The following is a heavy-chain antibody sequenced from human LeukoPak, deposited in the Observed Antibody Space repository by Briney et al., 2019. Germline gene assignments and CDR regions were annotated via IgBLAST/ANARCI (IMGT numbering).Heavy chain of an antibody. Sequence: PGRSLRLSCAASGFTFSSYGMHWVRQAPGKGLEWVAVIWYDGSNKYYADSVKGRFTISRDNSKNTLYLQMNSLRAEDTAVYYCAKGGPGIAAAGTLFGAFDIWGQGTMVTVSS. CDR3: AKGGPGIAAAGTLFGAFDI. V-gene: IGHV3-33*06. J-gene: IGHJ3*02. D-gene: IGHD6-13*01. CDR1: GFTFSSYG. CDR2: IWYDGSNK.